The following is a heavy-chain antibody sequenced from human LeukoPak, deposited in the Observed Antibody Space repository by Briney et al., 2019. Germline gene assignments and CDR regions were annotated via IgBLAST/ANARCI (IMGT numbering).Heavy chain of an antibody. V-gene: IGHV1-18*01. D-gene: IGHD6-19*01. J-gene: IGHJ3*02. Sequence: ASVKVSCKASGYAFTSYGISWVRQAPGQGLEWMGWISAYNGNTNYAQKLQGRVTMTTDTSTSTAYMELRSLRSDDTAVYYCARGLELWYSSGWPEGHVAFDIWGQGTMVTVSS. CDR1: GYAFTSYG. CDR2: ISAYNGNT. CDR3: ARGLELWYSSGWPEGHVAFDI.